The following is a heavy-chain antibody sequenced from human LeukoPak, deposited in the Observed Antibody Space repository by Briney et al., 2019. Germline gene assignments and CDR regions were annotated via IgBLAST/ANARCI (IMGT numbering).Heavy chain of an antibody. D-gene: IGHD3-22*01. V-gene: IGHV3-11*04. Sequence: PGGSLRLSCAASGFTFSDYYMSWIRQAPGKGLEWDSYISSSGSTIYYADSVKGRFTISRDNAKNSLYLQMNSLRAEDTAVYYCARYYDSSGYYFVYYYYMDVWGKGTTVTVSS. CDR2: ISSSGSTI. J-gene: IGHJ6*03. CDR1: GFTFSDYY. CDR3: ARYYDSSGYYFVYYYYMDV.